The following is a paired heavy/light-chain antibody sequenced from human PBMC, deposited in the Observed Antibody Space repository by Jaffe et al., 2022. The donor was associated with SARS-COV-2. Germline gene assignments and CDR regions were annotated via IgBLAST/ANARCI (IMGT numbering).Heavy chain of an antibody. J-gene: IGHJ3*02. CDR2: ISWNSGSI. CDR1: GFTFDDYA. CDR3: AKANYYDSASGDAFDI. Sequence: EVQLVESGGGLVQPGRSLRLSCAASGFTFDDYAMHWVRQAPGKGLEWVSGISWNSGSIGYADSVKGRFTISRDNAKNSLYLQMNSLRAEDTALYYCAKANYYDSASGDAFDIWGQGTMVTVSS. D-gene: IGHD3-22*01. V-gene: IGHV3-9*01.
Light chain of an antibody. CDR3: HQSSSLPLT. CDR2: YAS. Sequence: EIVLTQSPDFQSVTPKEKVTITCRASQSIGSSLHWYQQKPDQSPKLLIKYASQSISGVPSRFSGSGSGTDFTLTINSLEAEDAAAYYCHQSSSLPLTFGGGTKVEIK. CDR1: QSIGSS. V-gene: IGKV6D-21*02. J-gene: IGKJ4*01.